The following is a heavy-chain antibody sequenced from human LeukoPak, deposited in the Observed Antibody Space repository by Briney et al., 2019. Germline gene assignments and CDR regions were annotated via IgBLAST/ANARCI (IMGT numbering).Heavy chain of an antibody. CDR1: GFTISSNY. J-gene: IGHJ5*01. V-gene: IGHV3-53*01. CDR2: ISDGGST. D-gene: IGHD6-19*01. CDR3: AREFRSGYNSRWFDY. Sequence: AGGSLRLSCAASGFTISSNYMNWVRQAPGKGLDWVSVISDGGSTYYADSVRGRFTISRDNSKNTLFLQMNSLRVEDTAVYYCAREFRSGYNSRWFDYWGQGTLVTVSS.